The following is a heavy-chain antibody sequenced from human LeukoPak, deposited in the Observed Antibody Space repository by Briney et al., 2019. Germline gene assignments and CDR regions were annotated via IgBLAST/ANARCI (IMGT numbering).Heavy chain of an antibody. V-gene: IGHV3-21*01. D-gene: IGHD2-2*02. CDR2: ISSSSSYI. Sequence: GGSLRLSCAASGFTFSSYSMNWVRQAPGKGLEWVSSISSSSSYIYYAGSVKGRFTISRDNAKNSLYLQMNSLRAEDTAVYYCARSEYQLLYTLDYWGQGTLVTVSS. CDR1: GFTFSSYS. CDR3: ARSEYQLLYTLDY. J-gene: IGHJ4*02.